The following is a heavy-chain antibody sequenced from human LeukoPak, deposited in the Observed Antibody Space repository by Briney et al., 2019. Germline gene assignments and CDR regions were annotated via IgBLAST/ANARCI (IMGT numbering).Heavy chain of an antibody. Sequence: GGSLRLSCTVSGFTVSSNSMSWVRQAPGKGLEWVSVVSDSGGSTYYADSVKGRFTISRDNSKNTLYLQMNSLRAEDTAVYYCAKGGRFLEWLSFDYWGQGSLVTVSS. CDR3: AKGGRFLEWLSFDY. D-gene: IGHD3-3*01. V-gene: IGHV3-23*01. CDR2: VSDSGGST. J-gene: IGHJ4*02. CDR1: GFTVSSNS.